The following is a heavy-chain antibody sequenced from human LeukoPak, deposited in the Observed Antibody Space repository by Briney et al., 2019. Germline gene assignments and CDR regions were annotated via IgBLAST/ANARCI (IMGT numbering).Heavy chain of an antibody. CDR3: ATTPSSGSFPYYFDY. J-gene: IGHJ4*02. D-gene: IGHD1-26*01. CDR1: GFTFSHYA. Sequence: GRSLTLSCAASGFTFSHYALHWVRQAPGKGLEWVAIISYDGSNKYYADSVKGRFTISRDNSKNTLYLQMNSLRTEDTAVYSCATTPSSGSFPYYFDYWGQGTLVTASS. CDR2: ISYDGSNK. V-gene: IGHV3-30*14.